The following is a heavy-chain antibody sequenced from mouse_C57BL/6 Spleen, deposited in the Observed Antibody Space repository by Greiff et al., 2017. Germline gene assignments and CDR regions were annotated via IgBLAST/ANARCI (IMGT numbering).Heavy chain of an antibody. CDR2: IYPSDSET. CDR3: AREELRLPYYYAMDY. Sequence: QVQLQQPGAELVRPGSSVKLSCKASGYTFTSYWMDWVKQRPGQGLEWIGNIYPSDSETHYNQKFKDKATLSVDKSSSTAYMQLSSLTSEDSAVYYCAREELRLPYYYAMDYWGQGTSVTVSS. CDR1: GYTFTSYW. J-gene: IGHJ4*01. D-gene: IGHD3-2*02. V-gene: IGHV1-61*01.